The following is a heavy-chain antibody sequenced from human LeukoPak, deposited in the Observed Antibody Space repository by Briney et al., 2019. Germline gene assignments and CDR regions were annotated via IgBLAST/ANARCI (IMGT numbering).Heavy chain of an antibody. CDR3: ATGASKVTTDFANY. V-gene: IGHV5-10-1*01. CDR2: IDPSDSYT. J-gene: IGHJ4*02. Sequence: GESLKISCKASGYSFTNYWISWVRQMPGKGLEWMGRIDPSDSYTKYNPSFEGHVTISVDKSISTAFLQWHSLKASDSAMYYCATGASKVTTDFANYWGQGTQVAVSS. D-gene: IGHD4-17*01. CDR1: GYSFTNYW.